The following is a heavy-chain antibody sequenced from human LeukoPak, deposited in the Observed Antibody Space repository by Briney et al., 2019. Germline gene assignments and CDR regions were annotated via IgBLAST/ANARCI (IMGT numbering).Heavy chain of an antibody. Sequence: GGSLRLSCAASGFTFSDYYMSWIRQAPGKGLEWVSYISSSGSTIYYADSVKGRLTISRDNAKNSLYLQMNSLRAEDTAVYYCARGPPGRSGYYQYYYYYYMDVWGKGTTVTVSS. CDR1: GFTFSDYY. J-gene: IGHJ6*03. V-gene: IGHV3-11*01. CDR2: ISSSGSTI. CDR3: ARGPPGRSGYYQYYYYYYMDV. D-gene: IGHD3-22*01.